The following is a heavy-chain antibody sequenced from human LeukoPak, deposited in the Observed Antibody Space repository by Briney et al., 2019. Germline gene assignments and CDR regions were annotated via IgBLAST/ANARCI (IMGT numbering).Heavy chain of an antibody. D-gene: IGHD1-26*01. V-gene: IGHV1-2*02. CDR3: ARFGAEGY. Sequence: ASVTVSCKASGYTFTGYYIHWVRQAPGQGLEWMGWINPNSGGTNYAQKFKGRVTMTRDTSISTAYMELSSLRSDDTAIYYCARFGAEGYWGQGTLVTVSS. CDR2: INPNSGGT. CDR1: GYTFTGYY. J-gene: IGHJ4*02.